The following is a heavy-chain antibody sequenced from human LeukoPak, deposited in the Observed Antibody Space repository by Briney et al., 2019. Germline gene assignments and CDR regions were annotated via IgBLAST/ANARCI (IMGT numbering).Heavy chain of an antibody. Sequence: GESLKISCKGSGYSITSYWIGWLSHMPRKSLEWMGIIYSGDSGTRYSPSFQGQVTISADKSISNAYLQWSSLKASDTAMYDCARLIVAVPGDYWGQGTLVTVSS. CDR1: GYSITSYW. CDR2: IYSGDSGT. D-gene: IGHD5-12*01. V-gene: IGHV5-51*01. J-gene: IGHJ4*02. CDR3: ARLIVAVPGDY.